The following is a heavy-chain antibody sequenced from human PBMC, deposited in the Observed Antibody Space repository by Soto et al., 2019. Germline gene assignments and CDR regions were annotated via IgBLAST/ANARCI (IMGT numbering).Heavy chain of an antibody. V-gene: IGHV3-7*01. CDR3: ARAMLEWEETGYYYYMDV. J-gene: IGHJ6*03. Sequence: VQLVESGGGLVQPGGSLRLSCAASGFAFSSYWMSWVRQAPGKGLEWVANIKQDGSEKYYVDSVKGRFTISRDNAKNSLYLQMNSLRAEDTAVYYCARAMLEWEETGYYYYMDVWGKGTTVTVSS. CDR2: IKQDGSEK. D-gene: IGHD1-26*01. CDR1: GFAFSSYW.